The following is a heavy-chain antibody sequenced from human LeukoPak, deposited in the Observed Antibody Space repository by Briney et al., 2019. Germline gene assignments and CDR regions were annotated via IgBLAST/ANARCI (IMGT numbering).Heavy chain of an antibody. CDR1: GGSISSYY. Sequence: SETLSLTCTVSGGSISSYYWSWIRQPAGKGLEWIGRIYNSASTNYNPSLKSRVTMSLDTSKNQFYLKLSPVTAADTAVYYCARWRSSGWGFEYWGPGTLVTVSS. CDR3: ARWRSSGWGFEY. CDR2: IYNSAST. V-gene: IGHV4-4*07. D-gene: IGHD6-19*01. J-gene: IGHJ4*02.